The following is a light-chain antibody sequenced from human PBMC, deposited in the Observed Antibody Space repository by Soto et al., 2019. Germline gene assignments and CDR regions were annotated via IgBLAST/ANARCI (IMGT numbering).Light chain of an antibody. CDR2: DSS. Sequence: EVVLIQTPYTLSLSPGDRTTLSCMASQSFRSARLDRYQQTRGRAPSPLICDSSRRASGTTYRYTGSGYGPDFTLTISRLEAEDFAVYYCQEYDCAPPITFGRGTSLEL. CDR3: QEYDCAPPIT. V-gene: IGKV3D-20*01. CDR1: QSFRSAR. J-gene: IGKJ5*01.